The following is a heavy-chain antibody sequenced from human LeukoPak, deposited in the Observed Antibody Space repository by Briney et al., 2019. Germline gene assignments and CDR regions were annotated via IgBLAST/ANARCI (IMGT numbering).Heavy chain of an antibody. Sequence: PSETLSLTCAVYGGSYSGYYWGWIRQPPGKGQEWIGEINHSGSTNYNPSLKSRVTISVDTSKNQFSLKLSSVTAADTAVYYCARGGQYHDILTGYRSGEGLDYWGQGTLVTVSS. CDR3: ARGGQYHDILTGYRSGEGLDY. J-gene: IGHJ4*02. D-gene: IGHD3-9*01. CDR1: GGSYSGYY. CDR2: INHSGST. V-gene: IGHV4-34*01.